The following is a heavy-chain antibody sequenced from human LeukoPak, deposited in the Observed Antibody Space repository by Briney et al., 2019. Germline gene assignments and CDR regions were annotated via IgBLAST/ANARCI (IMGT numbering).Heavy chain of an antibody. CDR1: GYTFTGYY. V-gene: IGHV1-8*02. J-gene: IGHJ6*03. Sequence: ASVKVSCKASGYTFTGYYMHWVRQAPGQGLEWMGWINPNSGNTGYAQNFQGRVTMTKNTSISTAYMELSSLRSEDTAVYYCARGLGSGRDYYYYMDVWGKGTTVTISS. CDR2: INPNSGNT. D-gene: IGHD3-10*01. CDR3: ARGLGSGRDYYYYMDV.